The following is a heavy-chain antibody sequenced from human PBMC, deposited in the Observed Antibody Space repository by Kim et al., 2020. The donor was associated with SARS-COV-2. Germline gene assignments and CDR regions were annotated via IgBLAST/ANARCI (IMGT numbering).Heavy chain of an antibody. D-gene: IGHD3-22*01. CDR1: GGSISSSSYY. V-gene: IGHV4-39*01. Sequence: SETLSLTCTVSGGSISSSSYYWGWIRQPPGKGLEWIGSIYYSGSTYYNPSLKSRVTISVDTSKNQFSLKLSSVTAADTAVYYCASHYYDSSGYYSPDYWGQGPLVTVSS. CDR2: IYYSGST. CDR3: ASHYYDSSGYYSPDY. J-gene: IGHJ4*02.